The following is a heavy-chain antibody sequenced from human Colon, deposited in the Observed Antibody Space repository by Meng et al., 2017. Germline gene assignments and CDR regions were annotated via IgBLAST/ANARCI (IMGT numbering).Heavy chain of an antibody. V-gene: IGHV6-1*01. D-gene: IGHD3-10*01. CDR1: GDSVSSTVA. Sequence: QVQLQQSGPGLVKPSPTLSLTCAISGDSVSSTVAWNWIRQSPSRGLEWLGRTFYTSTWNYQYALSVKSRITINPDTSKNQVSLQLNSVTPEDTAVYYCTTWYGEYWGQGTLVTVSS. CDR2: TFYTSTWNY. CDR3: TTWYGEY. J-gene: IGHJ4*02.